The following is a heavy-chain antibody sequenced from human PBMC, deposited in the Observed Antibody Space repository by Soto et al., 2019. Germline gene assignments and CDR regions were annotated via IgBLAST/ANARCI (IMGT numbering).Heavy chain of an antibody. CDR2: IKSKTDGGTT. Sequence: GGSLRLSCAASGVTFSDAGINGVRQAPGKGLEWVGRIKSKTDGGTTDYAAPVKGRFTISRDDSKNTLYLQMNSLKTEDTAVYYCTTGMGYNPGFDYWGQGTLVTVSS. D-gene: IGHD1-1*01. CDR1: GVTFSDAG. J-gene: IGHJ4*02. CDR3: TTGMGYNPGFDY. V-gene: IGHV3-15*07.